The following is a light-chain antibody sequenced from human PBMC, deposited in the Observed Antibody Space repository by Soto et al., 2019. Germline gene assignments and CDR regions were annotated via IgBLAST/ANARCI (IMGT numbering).Light chain of an antibody. CDR1: KSNIGAGYD. CDR2: GSN. Sequence: QSVLTQPPSVSGAPGQRVTISCNGTKSNIGAGYDVHWYQQLPGTAPKLLIYGSNNRPSGVPDRFSDSRSGTSASLAIDGLQTEDEADYYCQSFDTSLSGLYVFGTGTKVTVL. V-gene: IGLV1-40*01. CDR3: QSFDTSLSGLYV. J-gene: IGLJ1*01.